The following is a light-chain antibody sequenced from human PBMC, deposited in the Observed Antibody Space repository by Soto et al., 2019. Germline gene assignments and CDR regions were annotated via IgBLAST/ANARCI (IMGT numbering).Light chain of an antibody. CDR1: QSISSW. CDR3: QQPNTLPFP. CDR2: KAS. Sequence: DIHMTQSPSTRSSSVLYICTMTCLASQSISSWLAWYQQKSGKAPKLLIYKASSLESGVPSRFSGSGSGTEFTLTISGLLTEDFATYHCQQPNTLPFPFGQGTRLEIK. V-gene: IGKV1-5*03. J-gene: IGKJ5*01.